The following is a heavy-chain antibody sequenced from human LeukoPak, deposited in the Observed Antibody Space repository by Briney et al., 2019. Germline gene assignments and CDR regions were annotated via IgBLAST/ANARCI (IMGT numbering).Heavy chain of an antibody. V-gene: IGHV4-39*01. D-gene: IGHD4-17*01. J-gene: IGHJ5*02. Sequence: PSETLSLTCTVSGGSITSSNYYWDWIRQPPGKGLEWIGSIYDSGSAYYDPSLKSRITISVDTSKNQFSLKLSSVTAADTAVYYCARRRSYGDYPNWFDPWGQGTLVTASS. CDR1: GGSITSSNYY. CDR3: ARRRSYGDYPNWFDP. CDR2: IYDSGSA.